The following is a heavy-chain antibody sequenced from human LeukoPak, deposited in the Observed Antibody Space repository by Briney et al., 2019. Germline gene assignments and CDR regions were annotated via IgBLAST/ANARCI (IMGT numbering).Heavy chain of an antibody. V-gene: IGHV1-69*04. CDR1: GGTFSSYA. Sequence: SVKVSCKASGGTFSSYAISWVRQAPGQGLEWMGRIIPILGIANYAQKFQGRVTITADKSTSTAYMELSSLRSEDTAVYYCARNWPASSGSYMGDWGQGTLVTVSS. CDR3: ARNWPASSGSYMGD. J-gene: IGHJ4*02. CDR2: IIPILGIA. D-gene: IGHD3-10*01.